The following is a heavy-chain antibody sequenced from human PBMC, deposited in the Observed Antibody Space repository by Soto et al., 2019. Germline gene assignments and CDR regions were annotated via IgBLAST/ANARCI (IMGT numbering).Heavy chain of an antibody. CDR2: VTPMFGTA. J-gene: IGHJ6*01. CDR3: ARGTPGFYYYGLDV. Sequence: QVQLVQSGADVKKPGSSVRVSCKASGGTFSNSVINWVRQAPGQGLEWMGEVTPMFGTANYAQRFQGRVTITADESTTTSYRDLSSLRSEDTAVYYCARGTPGFYYYGLDVWGQGTTVTVSS. CDR1: GGTFSNSV. D-gene: IGHD1-7*01. V-gene: IGHV1-69*12.